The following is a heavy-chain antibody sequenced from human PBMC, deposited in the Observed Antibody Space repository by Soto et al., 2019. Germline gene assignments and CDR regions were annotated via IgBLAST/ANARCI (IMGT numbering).Heavy chain of an antibody. V-gene: IGHV3-21*01. J-gene: IGHJ6*02. CDR3: ARDRGYDPDYYYGIDV. D-gene: IGHD3-3*01. CDR1: GFTFSSYS. Sequence: PGGSLRLSCAASGFTFSSYSMNWVRQAPGKGLEWVSSISSSSSYIYYADSVKGRFTISRDNAKNSLYLQMNRLRAEDTAVYYCARDRGYDPDYYYGIDVWGEGPTVTV. CDR2: ISSSSSYI.